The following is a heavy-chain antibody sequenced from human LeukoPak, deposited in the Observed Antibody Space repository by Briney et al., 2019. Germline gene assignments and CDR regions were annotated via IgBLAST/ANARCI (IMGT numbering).Heavy chain of an antibody. CDR1: GGSVSSGSYY. V-gene: IGHV4-61*01. Sequence: PSETLSLTCTASGGSVSSGSYYWSWIRQPPGKGLEWIGYIYYSGSTNYNPSLKSRVTISVDTSKNQFSLKLSSVTAADTAVYYCAGARRYYYDSSGYSFDYWGQGTLVTVSS. J-gene: IGHJ4*02. D-gene: IGHD3-22*01. CDR3: AGARRYYYDSSGYSFDY. CDR2: IYYSGST.